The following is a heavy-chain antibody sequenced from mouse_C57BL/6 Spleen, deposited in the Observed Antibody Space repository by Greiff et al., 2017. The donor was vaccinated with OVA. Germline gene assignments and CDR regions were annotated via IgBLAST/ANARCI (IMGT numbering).Heavy chain of an antibody. V-gene: IGHV1-55*01. CDR2: IYPGSGST. CDR1: GYTFTSYW. CDR3: ARKGFTTVEAY. J-gene: IGHJ3*01. D-gene: IGHD1-1*01. Sequence: VKLQQPGAELVKPGASVKMSCKASGYTFTSYWITWVKQRPGQGLEWIGDIYPGSGSTNYNEKFKSKATLTVDTSSSTAYMQLSSLTSEDSAVYYCARKGFTTVEAYWGQGTLVTVSA.